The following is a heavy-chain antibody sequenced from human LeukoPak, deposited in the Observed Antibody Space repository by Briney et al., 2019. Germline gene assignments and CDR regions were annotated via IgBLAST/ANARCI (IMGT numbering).Heavy chain of an antibody. CDR2: INPNSGGT. J-gene: IGHJ4*02. CDR3: ARAVSGSYYVNFDY. CDR1: GYTFTGYY. D-gene: IGHD1-26*01. Sequence: AASVKVSCKASGYTFTGYYMHWVRQAPGQGLEWMGWINPNSGGTNYAQKFQGRVTMTRDTSISTAYMELSRLRSDETAVYYCARAVSGSYYVNFDYWGRGTLVTVSS. V-gene: IGHV1-2*02.